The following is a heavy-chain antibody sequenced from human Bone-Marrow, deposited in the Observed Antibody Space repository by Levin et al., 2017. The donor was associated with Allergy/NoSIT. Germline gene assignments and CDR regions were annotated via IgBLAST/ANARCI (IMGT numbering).Heavy chain of an antibody. J-gene: IGHJ4*02. Sequence: SVKVSCKTSRGTFTSYTITWVRQAPGQGLEWMGRIIPILDRTNYAQQFQGRVTITADKSTGTAYMELSSLTSEDTAVYFCARVSDSSGYSYDYWGQGTLVTVSS. CDR3: ARVSDSSGYSYDY. V-gene: IGHV1-69*08. D-gene: IGHD3-22*01. CDR2: IIPILDRT. CDR1: RGTFTSYT.